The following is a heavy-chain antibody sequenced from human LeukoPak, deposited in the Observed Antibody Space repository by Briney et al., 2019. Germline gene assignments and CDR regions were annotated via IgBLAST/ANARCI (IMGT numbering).Heavy chain of an antibody. CDR3: AKDAKVFRGNDTFDI. CDR2: IYSDNT. CDR1: GFTVSSNS. Sequence: GGSLRLSCTVSGFTVSSNSMSSVRQAPGKGLEWVSFIYSDNTHYSDSVKGGFTISRDNSKNTLYLQMNSLRAEDTRVYYCAKDAKVFRGNDTFDIWGEGTMVTVSS. V-gene: IGHV3-53*01. D-gene: IGHD2-21*01. J-gene: IGHJ3*02.